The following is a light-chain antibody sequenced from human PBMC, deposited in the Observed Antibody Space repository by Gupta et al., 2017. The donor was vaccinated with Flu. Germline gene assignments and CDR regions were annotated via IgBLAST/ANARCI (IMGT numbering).Light chain of an antibody. V-gene: IGKV1-5*03. Sequence: DIQMTQSPSTLSASVGDKVTFTCRASQSISRWLAWYQQKPGRAPKLLIFKTSTLESGVQSRFSGRGSGTEFTLTISSLQPDDFAIYYCQHSRTFGQGTKLEI. J-gene: IGKJ2*01. CDR2: KTS. CDR3: QHSRT. CDR1: QSISRW.